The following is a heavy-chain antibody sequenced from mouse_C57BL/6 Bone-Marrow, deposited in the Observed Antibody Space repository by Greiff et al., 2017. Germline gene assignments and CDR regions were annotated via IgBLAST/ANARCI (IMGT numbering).Heavy chain of an antibody. J-gene: IGHJ3*01. D-gene: IGHD2-2*01. CDR1: GFNINDDY. CDR3: TTYGYPAWFAY. V-gene: IGHV14-4*01. CDR2: IDPENGDT. Sequence: VQLQQSGAELVRPGASVKLSCTASGFNINDDYMHWVKQRPEQGLEWIGWIDPENGDTEYASKFQGKATITADTSSNTAYLQLSSLPSEDTDVYSCTTYGYPAWFAYWGQGTLVTVSA.